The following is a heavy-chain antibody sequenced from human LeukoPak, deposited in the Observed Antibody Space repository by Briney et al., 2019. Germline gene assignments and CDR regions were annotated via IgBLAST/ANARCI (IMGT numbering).Heavy chain of an antibody. V-gene: IGHV4-61*01. CDR1: GGSISSNTW. Sequence: SETLSLTCAVSGGSISSNTWWSWIRQPPGKGLEWIGCIYYSGTTNYTPSLKSRVTISVDTSKNQFSLKLSSVTAADTAVYYCARVRDYRLDYYFYTDVWGKGTTVTVSS. J-gene: IGHJ6*03. D-gene: IGHD3-16*01. CDR2: IYYSGTT. CDR3: ARVRDYRLDYYFYTDV.